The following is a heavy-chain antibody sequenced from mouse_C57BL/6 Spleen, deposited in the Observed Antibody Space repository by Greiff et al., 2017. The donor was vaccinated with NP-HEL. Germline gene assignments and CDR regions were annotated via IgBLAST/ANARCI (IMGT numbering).Heavy chain of an antibody. J-gene: IGHJ1*03. CDR3: ARCQSPAVYFDV. CDR1: GYTFTSYW. V-gene: IGHV1-50*01. CDR2: IDPSDSYT. Sequence: QVQLQQPGAELVKPGASVKLSCKASGYTFTSYWMQWVKQRPGQGLEWIGEIDPSDSYTNYNQKFKGKATLTVDTSSSTAYMQLSSLTSEDSAVYYCARCQSPAVYFDVWGTGTTVTVSS.